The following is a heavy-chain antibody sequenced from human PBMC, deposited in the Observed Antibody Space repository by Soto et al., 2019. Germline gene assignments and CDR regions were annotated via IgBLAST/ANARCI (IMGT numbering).Heavy chain of an antibody. CDR2: ISDDGRNL. J-gene: IGHJ4*02. V-gene: IGHV3-30*03. D-gene: IGHD5-12*01. CDR1: GFSFTRYG. Sequence: GGSLRLSCAASGFSFTRYGMHWVRQAPGKGLEWVAVISDDGRNLHYGDSVRGRFTISRDNSQSTLYLQMNSLKPEDTAVYYCTTDQVGGYDYAAASDYWGQGTLVTVSS. CDR3: TTDQVGGYDYAAASDY.